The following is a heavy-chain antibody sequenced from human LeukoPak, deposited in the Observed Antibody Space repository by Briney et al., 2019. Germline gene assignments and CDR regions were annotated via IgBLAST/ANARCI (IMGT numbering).Heavy chain of an antibody. CDR1: GGSFSGYY. J-gene: IGHJ4*02. CDR3: ARVGNQNFDY. D-gene: IGHD4-23*01. CDR2: INHSGST. Sequence: TSETLSLTCAVYGGSFSGYYWSWIRQPPRKGLEWIGEINHSGSTNYNPSLKSRVTISVDTSKNQFSLKLSSVTAADTAVYYCARVGNQNFDYWGQGTLVTVSS. V-gene: IGHV4-34*01.